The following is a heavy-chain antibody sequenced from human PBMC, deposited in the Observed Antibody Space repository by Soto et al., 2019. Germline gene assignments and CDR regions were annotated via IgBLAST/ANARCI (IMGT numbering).Heavy chain of an antibody. Sequence: QVQLVESGGGVVQPGRSLRLSCAASGFTFSSCGMHWVRQAPGKGLEWVAVIWYDGSNKYYADSVKGRFTISRDNSKNTLYLQMNSLRAEDTAVYYCAREGYDSSGYYYVRYWGQGTLVTVSS. CDR1: GFTFSSCG. D-gene: IGHD3-22*01. J-gene: IGHJ4*02. CDR2: IWYDGSNK. V-gene: IGHV3-33*01. CDR3: AREGYDSSGYYYVRY.